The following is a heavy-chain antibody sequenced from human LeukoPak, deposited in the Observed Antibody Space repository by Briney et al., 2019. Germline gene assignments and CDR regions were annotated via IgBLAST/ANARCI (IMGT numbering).Heavy chain of an antibody. V-gene: IGHV3-23*01. Sequence: GGSLRLSCAASGFTFSSYAMSWVRQAPGRGLEWVSSVDGGGGGTYYADSVKGRFTISRDNSKDTLYLQMNGLRAEDTAVYFCAKQSAGSAAWYSLHYDFWGQGTLVTVSS. D-gene: IGHD6-13*01. J-gene: IGHJ4*02. CDR2: VDGGGGGT. CDR3: AKQSAGSAAWYSLHYDF. CDR1: GFTFSSYA.